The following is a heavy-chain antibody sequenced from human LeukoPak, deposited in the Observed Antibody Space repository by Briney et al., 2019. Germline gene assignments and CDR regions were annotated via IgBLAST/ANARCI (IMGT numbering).Heavy chain of an antibody. J-gene: IGHJ4*02. Sequence: SVKVSCKASGYTFTGCDIQWVRQAPGQGLEWMGWINPNSGGTDYAQNFQGWVTMTRDTSISTAYMELSRLKSDDTAVYYCATARCGGDCSPSFDYWGQGTLVTVSS. CDR3: ATARCGGDCSPSFDY. D-gene: IGHD2-21*02. CDR1: GYTFTGCD. V-gene: IGHV1-2*04. CDR2: INPNSGGT.